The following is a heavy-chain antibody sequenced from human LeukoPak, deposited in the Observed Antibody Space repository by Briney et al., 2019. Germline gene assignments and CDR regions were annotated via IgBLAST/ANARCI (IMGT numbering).Heavy chain of an antibody. CDR3: ARDGVRSGYHEGPDY. J-gene: IGHJ4*02. V-gene: IGHV3-33*01. D-gene: IGHD3-22*01. CDR2: IWYDGSNK. Sequence: PGRSLRLSCAASGFTFSSYGMHWVRKAPGKGPEWVAVIWYDGSNKYFADSVKGRFTISRDNSKNTLYLQMNSLRVEDTAVYYCARDGVRSGYHEGPDYWGQGTLVTVSS. CDR1: GFTFSSYG.